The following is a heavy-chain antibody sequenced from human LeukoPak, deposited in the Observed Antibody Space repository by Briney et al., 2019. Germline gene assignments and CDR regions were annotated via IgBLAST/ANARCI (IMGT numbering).Heavy chain of an antibody. CDR3: ARDLLLSYCSSTSCYVYYYYGMDV. CDR2: ISAYNGNT. CDR1: GYTFTSYG. Sequence: ASVNVSCKASGYTFTSYGISWVRQAPGQGLEWMGWISAYNGNTNYAQKLQGRVTMTTDTSTSTAYMELRSLRSDDTAVYYCARDLLLSYCSSTSCYVYYYYGMDVWGQGTTVTVSS. D-gene: IGHD2-2*01. V-gene: IGHV1-18*01. J-gene: IGHJ6*02.